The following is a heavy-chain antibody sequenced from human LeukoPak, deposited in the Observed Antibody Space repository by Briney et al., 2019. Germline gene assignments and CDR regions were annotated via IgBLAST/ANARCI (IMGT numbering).Heavy chain of an antibody. J-gene: IGHJ4*02. CDR2: ISSPSHGI. CDR1: GFTFTSYS. CDR3: VRDDDLLPEKRHGEY. Sequence: GGSLRLSCVASGFTFTSYSMNWFRQPPGKGLEWVSWISSPSHGIYYADSVKGRFTTSRDTARNSIYLQMNSLRDEDTAVYYCVRDDDLLPEKRHGEYWGQETLVTVSS. D-gene: IGHD3-3*01. V-gene: IGHV3-48*02.